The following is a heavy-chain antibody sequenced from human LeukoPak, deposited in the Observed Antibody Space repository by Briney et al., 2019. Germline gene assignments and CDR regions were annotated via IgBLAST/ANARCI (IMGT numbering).Heavy chain of an antibody. CDR3: ARVPREWELLRGFRFDP. D-gene: IGHD1-26*01. CDR2: IIPIFGTA. J-gene: IGHJ5*02. Sequence: SVKVSCKASGGTFCSYAISWVRQAPGQGLEWMGGIIPIFGTANYAQKFQGRVTITTDESTSTAYMELSSLRSEDTAVYYCARVPREWELLRGFRFDPWGQGTLVTVSS. CDR1: GGTFCSYA. V-gene: IGHV1-69*05.